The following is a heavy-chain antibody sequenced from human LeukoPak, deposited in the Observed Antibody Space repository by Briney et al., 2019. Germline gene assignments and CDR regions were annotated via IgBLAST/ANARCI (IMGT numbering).Heavy chain of an antibody. V-gene: IGHV4-39*01. Sequence: SETLSLTCTVSGGSISSSSYYWGWIRQPPGKGLEWIGSIYYSGRTYYNPSLKSRVTISVDTSKNQFSLKLSSVTAADTAVYYCARRDSSGWYDAFDIWGQGTMVTVSS. CDR3: ARRDSSGWYDAFDI. J-gene: IGHJ3*02. D-gene: IGHD6-19*01. CDR1: GGSISSSSYY. CDR2: IYYSGRT.